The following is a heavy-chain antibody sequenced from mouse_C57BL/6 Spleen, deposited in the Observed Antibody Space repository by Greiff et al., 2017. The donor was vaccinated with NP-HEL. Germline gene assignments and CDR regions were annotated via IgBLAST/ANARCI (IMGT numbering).Heavy chain of an antibody. CDR3: ASTWYSKYYAMDY. J-gene: IGHJ4*01. Sequence: QVQLKQPGAELVKPGASVKMSCKASGYTFTSYWITWVKQRPGQGLEWIGDIYPGSGSTNYNEKFKSKATLTVDTSSSTAYMQLSSLTSEDSAVYYCASTWYSKYYAMDYWGQGTSVTVSS. CDR1: GYTFTSYW. D-gene: IGHD2-5*01. CDR2: IYPGSGST. V-gene: IGHV1-55*01.